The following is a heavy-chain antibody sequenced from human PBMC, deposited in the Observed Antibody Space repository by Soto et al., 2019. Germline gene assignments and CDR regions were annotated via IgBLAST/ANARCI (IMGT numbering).Heavy chain of an antibody. J-gene: IGHJ4*02. CDR2: ISYDGSNK. CDR3: AKAAATYYCSGGYCYNYYFDS. Sequence: QVQLVESGGGVIQPGRSLRLSCAASGFTFSNYDMHWVRQAPGKGLEWVAVISYDGSNKYYADSARGRFTISRDNSKNTLYLQMNSLRADDTAVYYCAKAAATYYCSGGYCYNYYFDSWGQGTLVTVSS. CDR1: GFTFSNYD. V-gene: IGHV3-30*18. D-gene: IGHD2-15*01.